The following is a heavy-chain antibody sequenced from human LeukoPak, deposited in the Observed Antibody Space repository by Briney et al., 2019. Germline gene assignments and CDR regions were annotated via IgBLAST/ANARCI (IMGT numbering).Heavy chain of an antibody. CDR3: ARGRKQWLEGYWFDP. Sequence: GGSLRLSCAASGFTFSSYEMNWVRQAPGKGLEWVSYISSSGSTINYADSLKGRFTISRDNAKNTLYLQMNSLRAEDTAVYYCARGRKQWLEGYWFDPWGQGTLVTVSS. CDR1: GFTFSSYE. V-gene: IGHV3-48*03. D-gene: IGHD6-19*01. J-gene: IGHJ5*02. CDR2: ISSSGSTI.